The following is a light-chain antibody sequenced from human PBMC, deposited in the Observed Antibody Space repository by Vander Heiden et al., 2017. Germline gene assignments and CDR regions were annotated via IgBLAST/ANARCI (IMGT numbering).Light chain of an antibody. CDR1: NIGRKR. Sequence: SYVLTQPPSVAVAPGPPAGITGGGNNIGRKRVHGYQQKPGQAPVLGVYDDSDRPSGIPERFSGSNSGNTATLTISRVEAGDEADYYCQVWDSSSDHVVFGGGTKLTVL. J-gene: IGLJ2*01. CDR2: DDS. CDR3: QVWDSSSDHVV. V-gene: IGLV3-21*02.